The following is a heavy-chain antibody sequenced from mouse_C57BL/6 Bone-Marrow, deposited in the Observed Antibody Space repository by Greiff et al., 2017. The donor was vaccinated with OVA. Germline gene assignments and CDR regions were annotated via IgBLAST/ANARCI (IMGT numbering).Heavy chain of an antibody. D-gene: IGHD2-3*01. CDR2: IDPSDSYT. V-gene: IGHV1-69*01. Sequence: QVQLQQSGAELVMPGASVKLSCKASGYTFTSYWMHWVKQRPGQGLEWIGEIDPSDSYTNYNQKFKGKSTLTVDKSSSTAYMQLSSLTSEDSAVYYCARDDGYSHWYFDVWGTGTTVTVSS. CDR1: GYTFTSYW. CDR3: ARDDGYSHWYFDV. J-gene: IGHJ1*03.